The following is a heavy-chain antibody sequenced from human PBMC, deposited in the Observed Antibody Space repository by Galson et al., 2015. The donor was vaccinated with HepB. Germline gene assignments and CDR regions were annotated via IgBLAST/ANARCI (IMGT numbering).Heavy chain of an antibody. CDR2: ISYDGDNK. CDR1: GFTFSSYA. Sequence: SLRLSCAASGFTFSSYALQWVRQAPGKGLEWVTVISYDGDNKYYADSVKGRFTISRDNSKNMVYLQMNSLRVEDTAVYYCAIALSSDWSLPFDCWGQGTLVTVSS. D-gene: IGHD6-19*01. J-gene: IGHJ4*02. CDR3: AIALSSDWSLPFDC. V-gene: IGHV3-30*04.